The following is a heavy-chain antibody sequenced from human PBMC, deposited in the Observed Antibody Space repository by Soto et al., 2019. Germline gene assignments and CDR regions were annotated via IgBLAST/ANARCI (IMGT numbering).Heavy chain of an antibody. CDR2: INPSGFGA. Sequence: QVQLVQSGAEVRKPGASVKVSCKASGYMFSNYYIHWVRQAPGQGLEWMGIINPSGFGATYAQKFQGRVTMTRDTSTSTGYMDLNSRRSEHPAVYFCARGLVVVAATGHPGGMDVGGQGTTVTVSS. CDR1: GYMFSNYY. V-gene: IGHV1-46*01. D-gene: IGHD2-15*01. J-gene: IGHJ6*02. CDR3: ARGLVVVAATGHPGGMDV.